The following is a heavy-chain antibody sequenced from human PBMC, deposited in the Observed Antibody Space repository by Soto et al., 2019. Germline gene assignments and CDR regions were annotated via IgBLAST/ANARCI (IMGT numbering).Heavy chain of an antibody. Sequence: PGGSLRLSCAASGFTFSIYWMHWVRQAPGKGLVWVSRINSDGGSTSYADSVKGRFTISRDNAKNTLYLQMNSLRAEDTAVYYCARDLSPYSSASYGDGWFDPWGQGTLVTVSS. CDR1: GFTFSIYW. V-gene: IGHV3-74*01. CDR3: ARDLSPYSSASYGDGWFDP. CDR2: INSDGGST. J-gene: IGHJ5*02. D-gene: IGHD6-6*01.